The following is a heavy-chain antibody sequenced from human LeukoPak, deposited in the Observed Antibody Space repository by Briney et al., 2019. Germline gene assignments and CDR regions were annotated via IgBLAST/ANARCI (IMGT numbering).Heavy chain of an antibody. D-gene: IGHD5-24*01. CDR2: TKQDGSEK. CDR1: GFIVSSNY. Sequence: GGSLRLSCAASGFIVSSNYMSWVRQAPGKGLEWVANTKQDGSEKYYVDSVKGRFTISRDNAKNSLYLQMNSLRAEDTAIYYCTRVGYIDEGIDYWGQGTLVTVSS. CDR3: TRVGYIDEGIDY. J-gene: IGHJ4*02. V-gene: IGHV3-7*04.